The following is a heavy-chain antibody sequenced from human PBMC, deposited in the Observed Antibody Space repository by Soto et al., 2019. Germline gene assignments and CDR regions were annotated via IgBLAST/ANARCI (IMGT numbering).Heavy chain of an antibody. D-gene: IGHD3-22*01. Sequence: QLQLQESGPALVKPAETLSLACTVSGAFIGSSNYHWGWIRQPPGRGLEWIGGISYSGSTYYTPSLVSRVTVFAATSTSQSSLTLSSVTAADTAVYYCARRRVPSGFSTLDWFDPWGPGTMVTVSS. V-gene: IGHV4-39*01. CDR2: ISYSGST. J-gene: IGHJ5*02. CDR3: ARRRVPSGFSTLDWFDP. CDR1: GAFIGSSNYH.